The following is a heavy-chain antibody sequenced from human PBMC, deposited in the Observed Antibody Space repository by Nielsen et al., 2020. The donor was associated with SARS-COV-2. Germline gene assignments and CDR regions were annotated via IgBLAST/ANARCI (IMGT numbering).Heavy chain of an antibody. D-gene: IGHD4/OR15-4a*01. J-gene: IGHJ4*02. CDR2: MSPNSGNT. V-gene: IGHV1-8*01. CDR3: ARDGARALDY. CDR1: GYTFINHD. Sequence: ASVKVSCKASGYTFINHDINWVRQSTGQGLEWMGWMSPNSGNTGYAQKFQGRVTMTRDTSTSTVYMELSSLRPEDTAVYYCARDGARALDYWGQGTLLIVSS.